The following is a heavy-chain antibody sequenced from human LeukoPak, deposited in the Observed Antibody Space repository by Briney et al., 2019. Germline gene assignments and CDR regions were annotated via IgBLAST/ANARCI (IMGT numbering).Heavy chain of an antibody. CDR1: GFTFSSYS. V-gene: IGHV3-48*01. CDR3: ARRAYYFDY. CDR2: ISSSGTPI. J-gene: IGHJ4*02. Sequence: GGSPRLSCAASGFTFSSYSMNWVRQAPGKGLEWVSSISSSGTPIYYADSVKGRFTISRDNAKNSLYLQMNSLRAEDTAVYYCARRAYYFDYWGQGTLVTVSS.